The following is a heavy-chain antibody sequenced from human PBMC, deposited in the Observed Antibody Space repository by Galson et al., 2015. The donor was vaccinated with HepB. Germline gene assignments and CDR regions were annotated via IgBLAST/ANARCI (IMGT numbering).Heavy chain of an antibody. CDR1: GFSLSTSGMC. Sequence: PALVKPTQTLTLTCTFSGFSLSTSGMCVSWIRQPPGKALEWLALIDWDDDKYYSTSLKTRLTISKDTSKNQVVLTMTNMDPVDTATYYCARTVYYDYVWGSPHYFDYWGQGTLVTVSS. V-gene: IGHV2-70*01. CDR2: IDWDDDK. CDR3: ARTVYYDYVWGSPHYFDY. J-gene: IGHJ4*02. D-gene: IGHD3-16*01.